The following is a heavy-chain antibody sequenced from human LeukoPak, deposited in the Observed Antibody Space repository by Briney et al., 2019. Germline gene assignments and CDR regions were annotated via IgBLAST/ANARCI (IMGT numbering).Heavy chain of an antibody. V-gene: IGHV3-23*01. D-gene: IGHD2-21*02. CDR3: AKQCGGDCYGYYFDY. CDR2: ISGSGGST. CDR1: GFTFSSYA. Sequence: QPGGSLRPSCAASGFTFSSYAMSWARQAPGKGLEWVSAISGSGGSTYYADSVKGRFTISRDNSKSTLYLQMNSLRAEDTAVYYCAKQCGGDCYGYYFDYWGQGTLVTVSS. J-gene: IGHJ4*02.